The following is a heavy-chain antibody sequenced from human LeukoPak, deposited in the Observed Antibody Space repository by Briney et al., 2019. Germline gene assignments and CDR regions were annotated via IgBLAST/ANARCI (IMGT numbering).Heavy chain of an antibody. V-gene: IGHV4-31*03. Sequence: SQTLSLTCTVSGGSISSGGYYWSWIRQHPGKGLEWIAYISDSGSTYYHPSLKSRGTISEDTSKNQFSLKVTSVTAADTAVYYCARVTVVPAAVDGVGWFDTCGQGTLVTVSS. CDR2: ISDSGST. J-gene: IGHJ5*02. D-gene: IGHD2-2*01. CDR1: GGSISSGGYY. CDR3: ARVTVVPAAVDGVGWFDT.